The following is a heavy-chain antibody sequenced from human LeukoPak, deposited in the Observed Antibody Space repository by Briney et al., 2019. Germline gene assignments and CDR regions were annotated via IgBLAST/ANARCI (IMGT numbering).Heavy chain of an antibody. D-gene: IGHD6-19*01. Sequence: GGSLRLSCAASGFTFSSYDMHWVRQAPGKGLEWVAVISYDGSYKYSADSVRGRFTISRDNSKNTLYLQMSSLRAEDTAVYYCAKVVAVAQFDYWGQGTLVTVSS. CDR1: GFTFSSYD. J-gene: IGHJ4*02. CDR3: AKVVAVAQFDY. CDR2: ISYDGSYK. V-gene: IGHV3-30*18.